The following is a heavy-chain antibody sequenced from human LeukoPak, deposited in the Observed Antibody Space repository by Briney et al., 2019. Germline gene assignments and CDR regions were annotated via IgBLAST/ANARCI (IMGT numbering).Heavy chain of an antibody. CDR1: GFRSSNYG. Sequence: GGSLRLSCTMSGFRSSNYGLYWVRQAPDKGLEWVAFTRPDRDDKYYSDSVRGRFTISRDNPKNTLYLQMNSLRVEDTALYFCAKGFSEWGNLGNWGQGTLVTVSS. D-gene: IGHD7-27*01. V-gene: IGHV3-30*02. CDR3: AKGFSEWGNLGN. J-gene: IGHJ4*02. CDR2: TRPDRDDK.